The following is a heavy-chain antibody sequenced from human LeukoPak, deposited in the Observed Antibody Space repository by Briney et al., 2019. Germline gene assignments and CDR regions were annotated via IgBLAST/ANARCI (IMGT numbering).Heavy chain of an antibody. CDR1: GFTFSSYA. CDR2: ISYDGSNK. D-gene: IGHD1-26*01. J-gene: IGHJ4*02. CDR3: ARDGMGLYYFDY. V-gene: IGHV3-30*04. Sequence: PGGSLRLSCAASGFTFSSYAMHWVRQAPGKGLEWVAVISYDGSNKYYADSVKGRFTISRDNSKNTLYLQMNSLRAEDTAVYYCARDGMGLYYFDYWGQGTLVTVSS.